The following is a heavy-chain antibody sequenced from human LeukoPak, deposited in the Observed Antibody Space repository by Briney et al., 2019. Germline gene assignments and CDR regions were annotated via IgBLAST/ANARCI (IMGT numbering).Heavy chain of an antibody. V-gene: IGHV3-30*02. J-gene: IGHJ4*02. CDR3: AKDWGDIVVVPAAMPYYFDY. CDR1: GFTFSSYG. CDR2: IRYDGNNK. Sequence: GGSLRLSCAASGFTFSSYGMHWVRQAPGKGLEWVAFIRYDGNNKYYADSVKGRFTISRDNSKNTLYLQMNSLRAEDTAVYYCAKDWGDIVVVPAAMPYYFDYWGQGTLVTVSS. D-gene: IGHD2-2*01.